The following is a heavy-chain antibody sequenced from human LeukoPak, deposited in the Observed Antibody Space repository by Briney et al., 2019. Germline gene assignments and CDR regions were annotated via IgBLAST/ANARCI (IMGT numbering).Heavy chain of an antibody. J-gene: IGHJ4*02. V-gene: IGHV1-18*01. CDR2: VSAYNGNT. CDR1: SYTFTSCG. D-gene: IGHD5-18*01. Sequence: GASVKLSCNASSYTFTSCGISWVRLGPGQGLGLMWWVSAYNGNTNYAQKFQGSVTMITDNSTNTAYKELMSLITDATAVYYCEREYGDSCRFFESCGQGTLVTVSS. CDR3: EREYGDSCRFFES.